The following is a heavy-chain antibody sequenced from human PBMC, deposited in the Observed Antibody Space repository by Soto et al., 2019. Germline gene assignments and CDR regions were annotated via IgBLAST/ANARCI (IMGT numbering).Heavy chain of an antibody. J-gene: IGHJ4*02. Sequence: EVQLVESGGGLIQPGGSLRLSCAVSGFTVSNNYMSWVRQAPGKGLEGVSVIYSGGYTAYGDSVKGRFTISRDNSKNTQYPKKKGLGAGDPAVFFWGAPAGGGGYWGQGTLVTVSS. CDR1: GFTVSNNY. CDR2: IYSGGYT. V-gene: IGHV3-53*01. D-gene: IGHD3-10*01. CDR3: GAPAGGGGY.